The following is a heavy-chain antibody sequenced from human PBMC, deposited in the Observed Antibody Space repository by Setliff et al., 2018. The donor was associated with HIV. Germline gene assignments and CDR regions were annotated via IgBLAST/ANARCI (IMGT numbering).Heavy chain of an antibody. CDR1: GFTFRNYN. J-gene: IGHJ4*02. Sequence: PGGSLRLSCAASGFTFRNYNFNWVRQAPGRGLEWVSSISIGSGAAIYYAESVQGRFTVSRDNSKNSLYLQMNSLRVEDTAVYYCARDYDSSSWYTAYLLDYWGQGTLVTVSS. V-gene: IGHV3-21*01. CDR3: ARDYDSSSWYTAYLLDY. CDR2: ISIGSGAAI. D-gene: IGHD6-13*01.